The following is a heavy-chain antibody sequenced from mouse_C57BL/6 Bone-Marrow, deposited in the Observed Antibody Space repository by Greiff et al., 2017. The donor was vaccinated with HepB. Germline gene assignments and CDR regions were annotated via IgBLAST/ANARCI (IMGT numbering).Heavy chain of an antibody. J-gene: IGHJ2*01. CDR2: IYPRSGNT. Sequence: QVQLKESGAELARPGASVKLSCKASGYTFTSYGISWVKQRTGQGLEWIGEIYPRSGNTYYNEKFKGKATLTADKSSSTAYMELRSLTSEDSAVYYCARSGDYFYFDYWGQGTTLTVSS. CDR3: ARSGDYFYFDY. V-gene: IGHV1-81*01. CDR1: GYTFTSYG. D-gene: IGHD1-1*01.